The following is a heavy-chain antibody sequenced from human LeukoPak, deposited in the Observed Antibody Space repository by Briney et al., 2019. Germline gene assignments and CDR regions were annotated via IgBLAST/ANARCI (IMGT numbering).Heavy chain of an antibody. Sequence: GGSLRLSCAASGFIFSHHGMHWVRQAPGKGLEWVAVIWSDATNIFYADSVKGRFTISRDNSQNTVFLQMNSLRVKDTAIYYCARDAQRGFDYSNSLKNWGHGTLVTVSS. D-gene: IGHD4-11*01. V-gene: IGHV3-33*01. CDR3: ARDAQRGFDYSNSLKN. J-gene: IGHJ4*01. CDR1: GFIFSHHG. CDR2: IWSDATNI.